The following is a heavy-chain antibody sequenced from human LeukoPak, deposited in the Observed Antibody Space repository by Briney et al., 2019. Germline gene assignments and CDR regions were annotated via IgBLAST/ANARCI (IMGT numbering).Heavy chain of an antibody. Sequence: ASVMVSCKASGYTFTSYGFSWVRQAPGQGLEWMGWIRGYNSNTKYAQKLQGRVTMTTDTSTSTAYMELRSLRSDDTAVYYCAREGELLNYYYYGMDVWGQGTTVTVSS. CDR3: AREGELLNYYYYGMDV. V-gene: IGHV1-18*01. CDR1: GYTFTSYG. D-gene: IGHD1-26*01. J-gene: IGHJ6*02. CDR2: IRGYNSNT.